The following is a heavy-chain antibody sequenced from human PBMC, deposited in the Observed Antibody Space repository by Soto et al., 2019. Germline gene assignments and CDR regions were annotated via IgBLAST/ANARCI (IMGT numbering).Heavy chain of an antibody. CDR3: ARAVRNDSSGYDY. CDR2: IYYSGST. CDR1: GGSTSGGDYY. Sequence: PSETLSLTCTVSGGSTSGGDYYWSWIRQPPGKGLEWIGYIYYSGSTYYNPSLKSRVTISVDTSKNQFSLKLSSVTAADTAVYYCARAVRNDSSGYDYWGQGTLVTVSS. D-gene: IGHD3-22*01. J-gene: IGHJ4*02. V-gene: IGHV4-30-4*01.